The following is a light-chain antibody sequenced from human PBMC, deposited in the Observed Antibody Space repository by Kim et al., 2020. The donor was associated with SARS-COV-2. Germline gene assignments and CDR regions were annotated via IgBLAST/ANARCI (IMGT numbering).Light chain of an antibody. Sequence: ASVGDRVTSTCRASQGIVSTFLAWYQQRPGQAPNLLIYAASTLQSGVPSRFSGSGSGTDFTLTIRSLQPEAFATYYCQEFTSYPYSFGQGTKLEI. J-gene: IGKJ2*03. CDR3: QEFTSYPYS. CDR1: QGIVSTF. V-gene: IGKV1-9*01. CDR2: AAS.